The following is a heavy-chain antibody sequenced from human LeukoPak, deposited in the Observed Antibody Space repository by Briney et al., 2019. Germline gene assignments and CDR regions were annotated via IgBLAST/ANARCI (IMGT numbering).Heavy chain of an antibody. CDR2: IYPGDSDT. CDR3: ARQTSSSSRVDF. Sequence: GESLKISCKGSGYMFSNYWTGWVRQMPGKSLEWMGTIYPGDSDTTYSPSLQGQVTISADKSISTAYLQWNSLKASDTAMYFCARQTSSSSRVDFWGQGTLVTVSS. CDR1: GYMFSNYW. J-gene: IGHJ4*02. V-gene: IGHV5-51*01. D-gene: IGHD6-6*01.